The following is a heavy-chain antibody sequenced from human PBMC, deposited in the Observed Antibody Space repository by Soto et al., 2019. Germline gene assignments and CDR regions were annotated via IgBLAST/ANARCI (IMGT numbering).Heavy chain of an antibody. CDR1: GYTFTNYA. J-gene: IGHJ5*02. CDR2: INAGNGNT. CDR3: AREGHDYGDYVRFDP. V-gene: IGHV1-18*01. D-gene: IGHD4-17*01. Sequence: ASVKVSCKASGYTFTNYAIHWVRQAPGQRLEWMGWINAGNGNTNYAQKLQGRVTMTTDTSTSTAYMELRSLRSDDTAVYYCAREGHDYGDYVRFDPWGQGTLVTVSS.